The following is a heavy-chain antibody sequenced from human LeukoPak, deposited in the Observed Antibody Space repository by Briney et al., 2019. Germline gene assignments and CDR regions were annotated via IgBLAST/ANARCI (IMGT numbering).Heavy chain of an antibody. J-gene: IGHJ6*02. D-gene: IGHD6-13*01. CDR3: AKGGQQLGSYGMDV. CDR1: GFTFSSYA. Sequence: GGSLRLSCAASGFTFSSYAMSWVRQAPGKGLEWVSAISGSGGSTYYADSVKGRFTISRDNSKNTLYLQMNSLRAEDTAVYYCAKGGQQLGSYGMDVWGQGTTVTVSS. V-gene: IGHV3-23*01. CDR2: ISGSGGST.